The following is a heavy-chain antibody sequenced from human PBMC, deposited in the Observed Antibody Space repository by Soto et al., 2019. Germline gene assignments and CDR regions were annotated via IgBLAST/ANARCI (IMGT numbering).Heavy chain of an antibody. CDR3: AKDGAPRYCSRSSCHPAGAY. CDR2: ISYDGSHK. Sequence: QVQLVESGGGVVQPGRSLRLSCAGSGFTFSNYGLHWVRQAPGKGLEWVAVISYDGSHKYYADSVKGRFTISRDNSNNMLYPQMASMRAEDTAVYYCAKDGAPRYCSRSSCHPAGAYWGQGTLVTVSS. J-gene: IGHJ4*02. D-gene: IGHD2-15*01. CDR1: GFTFSNYG. V-gene: IGHV3-30*18.